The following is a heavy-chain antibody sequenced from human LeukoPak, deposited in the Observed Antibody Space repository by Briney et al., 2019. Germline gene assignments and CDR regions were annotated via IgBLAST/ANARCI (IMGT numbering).Heavy chain of an antibody. V-gene: IGHV4-59*08. CDR3: ARGGGSSWLYYYYYYYMDV. CDR2: IYYSGST. CDR1: GGSISSYY. D-gene: IGHD6-13*01. Sequence: SETLSLTCTVSGGSISSYYWSWIRQPPGKGLEWIGYIYYSGSTNYNPSLKSRVTISVDTSKNQFSLKLSSVTAADTAVYYCARGGGSSWLYYYYYYYMDVWGKGTTVTVSS. J-gene: IGHJ6*03.